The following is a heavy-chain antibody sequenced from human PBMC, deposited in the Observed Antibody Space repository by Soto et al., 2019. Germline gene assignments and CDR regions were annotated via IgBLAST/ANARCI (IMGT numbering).Heavy chain of an antibody. V-gene: IGHV3-64*01. CDR1: GFTFSSYA. J-gene: IGHJ4*02. D-gene: IGHD2-2*01. Sequence: GGSLRLSCAASGFTFSSYAMHWVRQAPGKGLDYVSAISSNGGSTYYANSVKGRFTISRDNSKNTVYLQMGSLRAEDMAVYYCARDRYCSSTSCYEMGGLDYWGQGTLVTVSS. CDR2: ISSNGGST. CDR3: ARDRYCSSTSCYEMGGLDY.